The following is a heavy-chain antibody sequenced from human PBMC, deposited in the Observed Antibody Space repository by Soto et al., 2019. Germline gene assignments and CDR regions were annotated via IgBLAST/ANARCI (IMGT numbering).Heavy chain of an antibody. CDR2: ISSSSSYT. CDR3: ARSGEIQSYYYYGMDV. J-gene: IGHJ6*02. Sequence: GGSLRLSCAASGFTFSDYYMSWIRQAPGKGLEWVSYISSSSSYTNYADSVKGRFTISRDNAKNSLYLQMNSLRAEDTAVYYCARSGEIQSYYYYGMDVWGQGTMVTVSS. CDR1: GFTFSDYY. V-gene: IGHV3-11*06. D-gene: IGHD3-16*01.